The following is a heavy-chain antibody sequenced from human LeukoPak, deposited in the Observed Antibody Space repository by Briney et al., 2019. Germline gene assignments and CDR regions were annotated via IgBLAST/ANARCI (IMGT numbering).Heavy chain of an antibody. Sequence: GGSLRLSCAASGXXXXSYXXSXXRQAXXXXXXXXSXISGSGGSTYYADSVKGRFTISRDNSKNTLYLQMNSLRAEDTALYYCAKETDYDSSESAHDYWGQGTLVTVSS. CDR3: AKETDYDSSESAHDY. CDR1: GXXXXSYX. V-gene: IGHV3-23*01. CDR2: ISGSGGST. D-gene: IGHD3-22*01. J-gene: IGHJ4*02.